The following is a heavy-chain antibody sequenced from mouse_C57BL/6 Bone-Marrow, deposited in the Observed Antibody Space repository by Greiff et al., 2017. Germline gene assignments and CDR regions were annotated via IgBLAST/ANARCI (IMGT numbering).Heavy chain of an antibody. CDR3: AREAITTGVDY. CDR1: GYTFTSYG. V-gene: IGHV1-81*01. CDR2: IYPRSGNT. Sequence: QVQLQQSGAELARPGASVKLSCKASGYTFTSYGISWVKQRTGQGLEWIGEIYPRSGNTYYNEKFKGKATLTADKSSSTAYMELRSLTAEESAVYFCAREAITTGVDYGGQGTTLTVAS. D-gene: IGHD1-1*01. J-gene: IGHJ2*01.